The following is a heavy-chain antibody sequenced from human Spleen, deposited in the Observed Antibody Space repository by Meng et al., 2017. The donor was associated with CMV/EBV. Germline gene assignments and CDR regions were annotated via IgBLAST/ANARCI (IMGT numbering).Heavy chain of an antibody. CDR1: GFTFSSYA. V-gene: IGHV3-23*01. D-gene: IGHD6-19*01. CDR2: ISGSGGST. CDR3: AKGYSSGWDDAFDI. J-gene: IGHJ3*02. Sequence: GESLKISCAASGFTFSSYAMSWVRQAPGKGLEWVSAISGSGGSTYYADSVKGRFTISRDNSKNTPYLQMNSLRAEDTAVYYCAKGYSSGWDDAFDIWGQGTMVTVSS.